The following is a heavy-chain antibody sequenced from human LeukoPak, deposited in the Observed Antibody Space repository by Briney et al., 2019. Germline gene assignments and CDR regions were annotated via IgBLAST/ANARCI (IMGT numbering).Heavy chain of an antibody. Sequence: PGGSLRLSCAASGFTFSSYAMHWVRQAPGKGLEWVAVISYDGSNKYYADSVKGRFTISRDNSKNTLYLQMNSLRAEDTAVYYCAKDSSNWCFDYWGQGTLVTVSS. D-gene: IGHD6-13*01. CDR1: GFTFSSYA. V-gene: IGHV3-30-3*01. CDR2: ISYDGSNK. CDR3: AKDSSNWCFDY. J-gene: IGHJ4*02.